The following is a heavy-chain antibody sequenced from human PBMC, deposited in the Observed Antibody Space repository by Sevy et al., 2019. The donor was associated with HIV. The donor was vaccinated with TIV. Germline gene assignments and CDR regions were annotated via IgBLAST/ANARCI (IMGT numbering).Heavy chain of an antibody. CDR1: GFTLNSYW. V-gene: IGHV3-7*01. CDR2: IKQDGSVK. CDR3: VRAIAADGSF. D-gene: IGHD6-13*01. J-gene: IGHJ4*02. Sequence: GGCLRLSCVASGFTLNSYWMSWVRQAPGKGLEWVANIKQDGSVKYYVDSVKGRFTISRDNARNLLYLQMNSLRVEDMALYYCVRAIAADGSFWGQGTLVTVSS.